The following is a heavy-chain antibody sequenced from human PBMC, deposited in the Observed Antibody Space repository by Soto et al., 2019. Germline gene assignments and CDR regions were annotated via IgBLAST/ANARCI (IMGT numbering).Heavy chain of an antibody. Sequence: EVQLLESGGGLVQPGGSLRLSCAASGFTFSSYAMNWVRQAPGKGLEWVSVISGSDGSTYYADSVKGRFTISRDNSKKPLNPPMNRLRAGETAGYYRARRNSSWYFCFRGPGTLVTVSS. CDR2: ISGSDGST. V-gene: IGHV3-23*01. D-gene: IGHD6-13*01. CDR1: GFTFSSYA. J-gene: IGHJ4*02. CDR3: ARRNSSWYFCF.